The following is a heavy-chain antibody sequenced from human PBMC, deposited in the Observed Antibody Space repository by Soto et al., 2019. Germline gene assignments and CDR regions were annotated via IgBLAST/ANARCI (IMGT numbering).Heavy chain of an antibody. CDR3: ARTNYYDSSGYYLDY. CDR1: GGSISSYY. V-gene: IGHV4-59*01. Sequence: QVQLQESGPGLVKPSETLSLTCTVSGGSISSYYWSWIRQPPGKGLEWIGYIYYSGSTNYNPSLKSRFPISVDTSKNQFSLKLSSVTAADTAVYYCARTNYYDSSGYYLDYWGQGTLVTVSS. CDR2: IYYSGST. J-gene: IGHJ4*02. D-gene: IGHD3-22*01.